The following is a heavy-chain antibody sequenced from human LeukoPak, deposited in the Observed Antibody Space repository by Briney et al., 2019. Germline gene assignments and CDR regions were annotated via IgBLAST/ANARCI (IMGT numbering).Heavy chain of an antibody. CDR2: INHSGST. J-gene: IGHJ4*02. CDR3: ARGLNDSWTGENY. V-gene: IGHV4-34*01. Sequence: ASETLSLTCAVYDGSFSGYYWSWIRQPPGKGLEWIGEINHSGSTNYNPSLESRVTISLDTSKSQFSLKVRYVTAADTAVYYCARGLNDSWTGENYWGQGTLVTVSS. CDR1: DGSFSGYY. D-gene: IGHD3-3*01.